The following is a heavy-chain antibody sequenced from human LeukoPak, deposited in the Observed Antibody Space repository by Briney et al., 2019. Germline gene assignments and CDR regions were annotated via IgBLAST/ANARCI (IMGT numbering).Heavy chain of an antibody. CDR2: INHSGYT. Sequence: SETLSLTCAVYGGSFSGYFWSWIRQSPGKGLEWIGEINHSGYTNYNPSLKSRVTISVDTSKKQFSLRLNSVTAADTAVYYCARIWPDLWGRGTLVTVSS. D-gene: IGHD3-10*01. CDR1: GGSFSGYF. V-gene: IGHV4-34*01. J-gene: IGHJ2*01. CDR3: ARIWPDL.